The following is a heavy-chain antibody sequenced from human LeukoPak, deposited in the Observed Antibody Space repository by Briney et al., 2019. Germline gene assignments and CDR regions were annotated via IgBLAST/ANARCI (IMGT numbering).Heavy chain of an antibody. CDR2: ISGSGGST. CDR3: AKGVVREPGNY. CDR1: GFTFSSYA. D-gene: IGHD3-10*01. V-gene: IGHV3-23*01. J-gene: IGHJ4*02. Sequence: GGSLRLSCAASGFTFSSYAMSWVRQAPGKGLEWVSAISGSGGSTYYADSVKGRFTISRDNSKNTLYLQMNSLRAEDRAVYYCAKGVVREPGNYWGQGTLVTVSS.